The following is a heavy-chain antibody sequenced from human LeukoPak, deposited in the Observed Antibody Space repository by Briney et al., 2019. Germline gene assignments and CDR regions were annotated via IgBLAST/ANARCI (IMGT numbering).Heavy chain of an antibody. D-gene: IGHD2-2*01. CDR1: GYTFTGYY. CDR3: ARAPDIVVVPAAPPDY. J-gene: IGHJ4*02. Sequence: ASVKVSCKASGYTFTGYYMHWVRQAPGQGLEWMGWINPNSGGTNYAQKFQGRVTMTRDTSISTAYMELSRLRSDDTAVYYCARAPDIVVVPAAPPDYWGQGTLVTVSS. V-gene: IGHV1-2*02. CDR2: INPNSGGT.